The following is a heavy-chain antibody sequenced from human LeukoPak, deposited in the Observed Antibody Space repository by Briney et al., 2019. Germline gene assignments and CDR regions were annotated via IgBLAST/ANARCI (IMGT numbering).Heavy chain of an antibody. CDR3: ARDRWDSSSSPRGWYYYYYMDV. V-gene: IGHV4-38-2*02. D-gene: IGHD6-6*01. CDR1: GYSISSGYY. Sequence: SETLSLTCTVSGYSISSGYYWGWIRQPPGKGLEWIGSIYHSGSTYYNPSLKSRVTISVDTSKNQFSLKLSSVTAADTAVYYCARDRWDSSSSPRGWYYYYYMDVWGKGTTVTVSS. J-gene: IGHJ6*03. CDR2: IYHSGST.